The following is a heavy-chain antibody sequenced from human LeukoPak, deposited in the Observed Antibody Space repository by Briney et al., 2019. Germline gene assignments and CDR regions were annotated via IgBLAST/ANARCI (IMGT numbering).Heavy chain of an antibody. CDR2: INSDGSST. D-gene: IGHD3-10*01. CDR1: GFTFSSYW. J-gene: IGHJ3*02. Sequence: PGGSLRLSCAASGFTFSSYWMHWVRQVPGKGLVWVSRINSDGSSTSYADSVKGRFTISRDNAKNTLYVQMNSPRAGDTAVYYCSTGSGHAFDIWGRGTMVTVSS. CDR3: STGSGHAFDI. V-gene: IGHV3-74*01.